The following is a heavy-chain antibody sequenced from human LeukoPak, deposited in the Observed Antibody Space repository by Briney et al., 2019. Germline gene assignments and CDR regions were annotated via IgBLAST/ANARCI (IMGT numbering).Heavy chain of an antibody. D-gene: IGHD3-10*01. CDR1: GFTFSRYA. V-gene: IGHV3-33*08. CDR2: IWYDGSKT. CDR3: ARGWAMVRGVPFDY. J-gene: IGHJ4*02. Sequence: PGGSLRLSCAASGFTFSRYAMNWVRQAPGKGLEWVAVIWYDGSKTYYTHSVKGRFTISRDNSKNTLYLQMNSLRAEDTAVYYCARGWAMVRGVPFDYWGQGTLVTVSS.